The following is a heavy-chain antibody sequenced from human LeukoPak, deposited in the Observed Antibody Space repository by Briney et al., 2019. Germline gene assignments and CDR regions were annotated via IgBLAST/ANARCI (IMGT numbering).Heavy chain of an antibody. D-gene: IGHD5-12*01. CDR1: GGSFSGYY. Sequence: SDTLSLTCAVYGGSFSGYYWSWLRQPPGKGLEWIGEINHSGSTNYNPSLTSRVTISVDTSKNQFSLKLSSVTAADTSVYYCARLKGGYSGYDSRYYFDYWGQGTLVTVSS. CDR3: ARLKGGYSGYDSRYYFDY. J-gene: IGHJ4*02. V-gene: IGHV4-34*01. CDR2: INHSGST.